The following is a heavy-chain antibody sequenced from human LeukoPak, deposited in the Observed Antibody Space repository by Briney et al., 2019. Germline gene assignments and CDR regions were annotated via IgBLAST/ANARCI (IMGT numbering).Heavy chain of an antibody. J-gene: IGHJ3*02. CDR3: ARDLDYGGNSGTFDI. Sequence: ASVKVSCKASGYTFTSYYMHWVRLAPGQGLEWMGIINPSGGSTSYAQKFQGRVTMTRDTSTSTVYMELSGLRSEDTAVYYCARDLDYGGNSGTFDIWGQGTMVTVSS. V-gene: IGHV1-46*01. D-gene: IGHD4-23*01. CDR1: GYTFTSYY. CDR2: INPSGGST.